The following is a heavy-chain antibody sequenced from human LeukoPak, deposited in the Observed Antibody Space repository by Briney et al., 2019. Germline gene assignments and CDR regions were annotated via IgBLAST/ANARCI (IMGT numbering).Heavy chain of an antibody. Sequence: GGSLRLSCAASGFTFSSYSMNWVRQAPGKGLEWVSSISSSSTYIYYADSVKGRFTISRDNAKNSLYLQMNSLRAEDTAVYYCARGSSGGIFDYWGQGTLVTVSS. D-gene: IGHD6-19*01. CDR1: GFTFSSYS. CDR3: ARGSSGGIFDY. J-gene: IGHJ4*02. CDR2: ISSSSTYI. V-gene: IGHV3-21*01.